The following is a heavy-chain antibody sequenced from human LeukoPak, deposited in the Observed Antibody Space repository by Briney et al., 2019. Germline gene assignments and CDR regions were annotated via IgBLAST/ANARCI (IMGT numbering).Heavy chain of an antibody. V-gene: IGHV3-7*01. J-gene: IGHJ3*02. CDR2: IKQDGSEK. D-gene: IGHD6-19*01. CDR3: AREGLEGQWDAFDI. Sequence: PGGSLRLSCAASGFTFSSYWMSWVRQAPGKGLEWVANIKQDGSEKYYVDSVKGRFTISRDNAKNSLYLQMNSLRAEDTAVYYCAREGLEGQWDAFDIWGQGTMVTVSS. CDR1: GFTFSSYW.